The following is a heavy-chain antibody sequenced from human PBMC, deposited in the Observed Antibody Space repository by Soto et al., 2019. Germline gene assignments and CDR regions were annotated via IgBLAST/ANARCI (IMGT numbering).Heavy chain of an antibody. Sequence: GGSLRLSCAASGFTFSSYWMSWVRQAPGKGLEWVANIKQDGSEKYYVDSVKGRFTISRENAKNSLYRQMNSLRAEDTAVYYCASNPPNYGDYYGIVEYWGQGTLVTVSS. D-gene: IGHD4-17*01. CDR1: GFTFSSYW. J-gene: IGHJ4*02. V-gene: IGHV3-7*05. CDR2: IKQDGSEK. CDR3: ASNPPNYGDYYGIVEY.